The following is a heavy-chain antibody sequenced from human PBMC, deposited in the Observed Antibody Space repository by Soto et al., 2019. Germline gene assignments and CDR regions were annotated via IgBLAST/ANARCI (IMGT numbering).Heavy chain of an antibody. CDR1: GDTFNFYS. CDR2: VNPIVSMS. J-gene: IGHJ4*02. D-gene: IGHD3-10*01. CDR3: ASSYGSGYRAFDY. V-gene: IGHV1-69*02. Sequence: QVQLVXSGAEVKRPGSSVKVSCKASGDTFNFYSINWVRQAPGLGLEWMGRVNPIVSMSNYAQKFQGRVTMTADKSTSTAYMELSSLRSEDTDIYYCASSYGSGYRAFDYWGQGALVTVSS.